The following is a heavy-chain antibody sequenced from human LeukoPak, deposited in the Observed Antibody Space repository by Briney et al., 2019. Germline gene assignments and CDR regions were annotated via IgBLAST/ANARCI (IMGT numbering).Heavy chain of an antibody. CDR3: VREIIKGSGWYYFEY. Sequence: PGGSLRLSCAASGFTFSSYAMSWVRQAPGKGLEWVSVIYSGGSTYYAGSVKGRFTISRDNSKNTLYLQMNSLRAEDTAVYYCVREIIKGSGWYYFEYWGQGTLVTVSS. V-gene: IGHV3-53*01. CDR2: IYSGGST. J-gene: IGHJ4*02. CDR1: GFTFSSYA. D-gene: IGHD6-19*01.